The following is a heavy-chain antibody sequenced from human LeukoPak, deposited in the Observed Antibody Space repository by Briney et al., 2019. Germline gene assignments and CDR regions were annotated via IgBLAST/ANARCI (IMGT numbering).Heavy chain of an antibody. V-gene: IGHV5-51*01. D-gene: IGHD2-15*01. CDR3: AKHGYCSGDTCYSPGDY. CDR1: GFTFTNYW. Sequence: GESLKISCQGSGFTFTNYWIGWVRQMPGKGLEWMGIIHPGDSNIRYSPSFQGQVTISADKSLNTAYLQWSSLKTSDTAMYYCAKHGYCSGDTCYSPGDYWGQGSLVTVSS. J-gene: IGHJ4*02. CDR2: IHPGDSNI.